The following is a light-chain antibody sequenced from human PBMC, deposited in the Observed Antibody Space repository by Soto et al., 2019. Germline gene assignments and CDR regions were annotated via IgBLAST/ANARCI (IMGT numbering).Light chain of an antibody. CDR1: QRVINN. CDR3: QQYNTWWT. V-gene: IGKV3-15*01. CDR2: GAS. Sequence: EIVMTQSPATLSVSPGERATLSCRASQRVINNLAWYQKKPGQAPRLLIYGASTRATGIPARFSGSGSGTEFTLTISRLQSEDFAVYYCQQYNTWWTFGQGTRVEIK. J-gene: IGKJ1*01.